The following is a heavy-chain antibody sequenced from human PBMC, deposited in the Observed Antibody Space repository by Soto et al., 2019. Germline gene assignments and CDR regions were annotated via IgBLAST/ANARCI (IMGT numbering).Heavy chain of an antibody. CDR3: ARHDCSSTSCYYRGWFDP. V-gene: IGHV4-59*01. CDR2: IYYSGST. D-gene: IGHD2-2*01. CDR1: DGSISSYY. J-gene: IGHJ5*02. Sequence: QVQLQESGPGLVKPSETLSLTCTVSDGSISSYYWSWIRQPPGKGLEWIGYIYYSGSTNYNPSLKSRVTISVDTSKNQFPLKLSSVTAADTAIYYCARHDCSSTSCYYRGWFDPWGQGTLVTVSS.